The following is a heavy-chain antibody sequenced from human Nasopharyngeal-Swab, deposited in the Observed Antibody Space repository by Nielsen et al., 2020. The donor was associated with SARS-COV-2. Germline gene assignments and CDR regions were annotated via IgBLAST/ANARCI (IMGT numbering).Heavy chain of an antibody. CDR2: VTSNGGSI. J-gene: IGHJ4*02. CDR1: GFAFDGYA. V-gene: IGHV3-9*01. Sequence: GGSLRLSCAASGFAFDGYAMHWVRQAPGKGLEWVSGVTSNGGSIAYADSVKGRFSISRDNAKNSLYLQMNSLRAEDTAVYYCARDLGSHLDYWGQGTLVTVSS. CDR3: ARDLGSHLDY. D-gene: IGHD1-26*01.